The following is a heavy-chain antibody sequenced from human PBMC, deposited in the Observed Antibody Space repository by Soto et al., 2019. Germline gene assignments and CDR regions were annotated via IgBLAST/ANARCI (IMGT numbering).Heavy chain of an antibody. J-gene: IGHJ4*02. V-gene: IGHV4-39*01. CDR2: IYYSGST. D-gene: IGHD4-17*01. Sequence: SETLSLTCTVSGGSISSSSYYWGWIRQPPGKGLEWIGSIYYSGSTYYNPSLKSRVTISVDTSKNQFSLKLSSVTAADTAVYYCASLIIDYVFDYWGQGTLVTVSS. CDR3: ASLIIDYVFDY. CDR1: GGSISSSSYY.